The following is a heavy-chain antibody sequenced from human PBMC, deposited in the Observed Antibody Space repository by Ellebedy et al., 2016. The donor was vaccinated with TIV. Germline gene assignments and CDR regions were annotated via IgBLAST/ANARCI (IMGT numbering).Heavy chain of an antibody. V-gene: IGHV3-30*03. J-gene: IGHJ4*02. CDR3: VRAPRGQYYFDY. D-gene: IGHD5-12*01. CDR1: GFTFSNYG. Sequence: GESLKISCAASGFTFSNYGMHWVRQAPGKGLEWVAVISYDGTVKYYADSVKGRFTISRDNSKNTLYLQMNSLRAEDTAVYYCVRAPRGQYYFDYWGQGTLVTVSS. CDR2: ISYDGTVK.